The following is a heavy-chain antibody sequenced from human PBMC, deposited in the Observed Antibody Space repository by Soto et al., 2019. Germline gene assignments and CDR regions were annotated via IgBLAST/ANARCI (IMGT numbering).Heavy chain of an antibody. D-gene: IGHD3-22*01. CDR1: GGTFSSYT. CDR3: ARGGSYDSSGEIDY. CDR2: IIPILGIA. J-gene: IGHJ4*02. Sequence: QVQLVQSGAEVKKPGSSVKVSCKASGGTFSSYTISWVRQAPGQGLEWMGRIIPILGIANYAQKFQGRVTITADKSTSTAYRELSSLRPEDTAVYYCARGGSYDSSGEIDYWGQGTLVTVSS. V-gene: IGHV1-69*02.